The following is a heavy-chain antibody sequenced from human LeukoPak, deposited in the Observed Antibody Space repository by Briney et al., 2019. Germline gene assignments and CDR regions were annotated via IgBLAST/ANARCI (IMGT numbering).Heavy chain of an antibody. V-gene: IGHV3-48*04. Sequence: PGGSLRLSCAASGFTFSSYSMNWVRQAPGKGLEWVSYISSSGSTIYYADSVKGRFTISRDNAKNSLYLQMNSLRAEDTAVYYCARGPFSVDIVATIELDYWGQGTLVTVSS. CDR3: ARGPFSVDIVATIELDY. CDR2: ISSSGSTI. CDR1: GFTFSSYS. D-gene: IGHD5-12*01. J-gene: IGHJ4*02.